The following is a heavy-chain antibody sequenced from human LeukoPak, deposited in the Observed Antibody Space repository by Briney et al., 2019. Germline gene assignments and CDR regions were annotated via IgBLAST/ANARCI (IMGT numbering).Heavy chain of an antibody. V-gene: IGHV3-30-3*01. J-gene: IGHJ4*02. D-gene: IGHD3-3*01. CDR1: GFTFSSYA. Sequence: PGGSLRLSCAASGFTFSSYAMHWVRQAPGKGLEWVAVISYDGSNKYYADSVKGRFTISRDNSKNTLYLQMNSLRAEDTAVYYCARVPRGYYINQFDYWGQGTLVTVSS. CDR3: ARVPRGYYINQFDY. CDR2: ISYDGSNK.